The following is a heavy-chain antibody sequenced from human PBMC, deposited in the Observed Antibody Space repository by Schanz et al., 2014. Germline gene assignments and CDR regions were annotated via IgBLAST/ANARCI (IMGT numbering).Heavy chain of an antibody. CDR1: GFTFSSYT. Sequence: EVQLVESGGGLVKPGDSLRLSCAASGFTFSSYTMKWVRQAPGKGLEWVSSISSTSTYLYYADSVKGRFTISRDSARNSLYLKMSSLRAEDTAVYYGARGTPFLCDYWGQGTLVTVSS. CDR3: ARGTPFLCDY. V-gene: IGHV3-21*01. CDR2: ISSTSTYL. J-gene: IGHJ4*02. D-gene: IGHD3-16*01.